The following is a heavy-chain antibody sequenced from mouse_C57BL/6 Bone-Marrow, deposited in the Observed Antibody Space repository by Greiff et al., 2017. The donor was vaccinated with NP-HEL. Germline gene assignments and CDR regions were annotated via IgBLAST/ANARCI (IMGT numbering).Heavy chain of an antibody. Sequence: EVKLVESGGDLVKPGGSLKLSCAASGFTFSSYGMSWVRQTPDKRLEWVATISSGGSYTYYPDSVKGRFTISSDNAKNTLYLQMNSLKSEDTAMYYCARDGYVWFAYWGQGTLVTVSA. CDR1: GFTFSSYG. J-gene: IGHJ3*01. CDR3: ARDGYVWFAY. V-gene: IGHV5-6*01. D-gene: IGHD2-2*01. CDR2: ISSGGSYT.